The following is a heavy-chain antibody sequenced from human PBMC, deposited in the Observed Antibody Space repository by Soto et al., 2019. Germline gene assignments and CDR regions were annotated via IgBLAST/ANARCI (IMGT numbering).Heavy chain of an antibody. V-gene: IGHV3-23*01. CDR2: ISGTGGDT. CDR1: GFTFSSYA. Sequence: EVQLLESGGGLVQPGGSLRLSCAPSGFTFSSYAINWVRQAPGKGLEWVSTISGTGGDTYYADSVKGRFTISRDNSKDTLYLQMNSLRAEDTAMYYCSKEAQWDYYGSRSFPWDYWGQGTLVTVSS. J-gene: IGHJ4*02. D-gene: IGHD3-10*01. CDR3: SKEAQWDYYGSRSFPWDY.